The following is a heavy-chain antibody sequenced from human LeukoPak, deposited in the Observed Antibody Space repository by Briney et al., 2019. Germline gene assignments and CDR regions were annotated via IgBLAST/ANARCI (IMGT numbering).Heavy chain of an antibody. J-gene: IGHJ4*02. Sequence: AGTLTLTCAASGFTFSSCWMHWVRQAPCKGLVWVSRINSDGSSTSYADSVKGRFTISRDNAKNTLYLKLNTLRAEDTAVYYCARTPYSSSWTLGYWGQGTLVTVSS. V-gene: IGHV3-74*01. D-gene: IGHD6-13*01. CDR3: ARTPYSSSWTLGY. CDR1: GFTFSSCW. CDR2: INSDGSST.